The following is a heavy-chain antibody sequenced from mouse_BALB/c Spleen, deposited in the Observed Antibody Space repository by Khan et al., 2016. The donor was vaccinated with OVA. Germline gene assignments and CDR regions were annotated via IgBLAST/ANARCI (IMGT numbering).Heavy chain of an antibody. D-gene: IGHD1-1*01. V-gene: IGHV5-6*01. CDR3: KRLDDYYDSEGFAY. Sequence: EVELVESGGDLVKPGGSLKLSCAASGFTFSTYGMSWVRQTPDKRLEWVATVSTGGSYTYYPDSVKGRFTISRDNAKNTLYLQMSGLKYEDTAMLYGKRLDDYYDSEGFAYWGQGTLVTVSA. J-gene: IGHJ3*01. CDR2: VSTGGSYT. CDR1: GFTFSTYG.